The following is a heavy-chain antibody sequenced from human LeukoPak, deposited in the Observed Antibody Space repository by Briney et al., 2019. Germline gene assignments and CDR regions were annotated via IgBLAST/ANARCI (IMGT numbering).Heavy chain of an antibody. V-gene: IGHV3-21*01. CDR1: GFTFSSCS. D-gene: IGHD2-2*02. CDR3: ARDRSGLYQQLYEVDY. CDR2: ISSSSSYI. Sequence: PGGSLRLSCAASGFTFSSCSMNWVRQAPGKGLEWVSSISSSSSYIYYADSVKGRFTISRDNAKNSLYLQMNSLRAEDTAVYYCARDRSGLYQQLYEVDYWGQGTLVTVSS. J-gene: IGHJ4*02.